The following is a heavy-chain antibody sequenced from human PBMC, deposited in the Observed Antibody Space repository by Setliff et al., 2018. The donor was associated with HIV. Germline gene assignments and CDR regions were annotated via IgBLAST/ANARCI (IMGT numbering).Heavy chain of an antibody. CDR2: IYSSGST. J-gene: IGHJ4*02. V-gene: IGHV4-59*12. CDR3: ARSRVRGVIIKGY. D-gene: IGHD3-10*01. Sequence: SETLSLTCSVSGVSISNYYWSWVRQPPGKGLEWIGFIYSSGSTNYNPSLKSRVTISVDTSKNQFSLKLSSVTAADTAIYYCARSRVRGVIIKGYWGQGTPVTVSS. CDR1: GVSISNYY.